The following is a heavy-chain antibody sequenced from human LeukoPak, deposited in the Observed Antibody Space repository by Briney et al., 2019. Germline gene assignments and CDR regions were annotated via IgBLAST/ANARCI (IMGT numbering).Heavy chain of an antibody. CDR3: ARDRGDYDILSGYYSPNWFDP. CDR2: ISPICGTA. D-gene: IGHD3-9*01. Sequence: ASVKVSCKASGGTFSSYAISWVRQAPGQGLEWMGGISPICGTANYAQKFQGRVTITADESTSTAYMELSSLRSEDTAVYYCARDRGDYDILSGYYSPNWFDPWGQGTLVTVSS. CDR1: GGTFSSYA. J-gene: IGHJ5*02. V-gene: IGHV1-69*13.